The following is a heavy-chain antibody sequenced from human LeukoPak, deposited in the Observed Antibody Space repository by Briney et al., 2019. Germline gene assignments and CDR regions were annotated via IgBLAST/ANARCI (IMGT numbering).Heavy chain of an antibody. Sequence: PWGSLRLSCAASGFTFSNYWMHWVRHAPGQGLVWVSRIKGDGISTNYADSVKGRFTISRDIAKNTLYLQMNSLRAEDTGVYYCAKDHYWSIDYWGRGTLVTVSS. CDR2: IKGDGIST. V-gene: IGHV3-74*01. D-gene: IGHD3-3*01. CDR3: AKDHYWSIDY. J-gene: IGHJ4*02. CDR1: GFTFSNYW.